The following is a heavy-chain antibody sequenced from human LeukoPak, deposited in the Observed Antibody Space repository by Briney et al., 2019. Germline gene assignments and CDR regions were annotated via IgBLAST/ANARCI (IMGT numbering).Heavy chain of an antibody. J-gene: IGHJ4*02. CDR3: AKDKWQLPHYFDY. Sequence: GGSLRLSCAASEFSFSSHSMNWVRQAPGKGLEWVSTISGSGGSTYYADSVKGRFTISRDNSKNTLYLQMNSLRAEDTAVYYCAKDKWQLPHYFDYWGQGTLVTVSS. CDR1: EFSFSSHS. CDR2: ISGSGGST. D-gene: IGHD2-15*01. V-gene: IGHV3-23*01.